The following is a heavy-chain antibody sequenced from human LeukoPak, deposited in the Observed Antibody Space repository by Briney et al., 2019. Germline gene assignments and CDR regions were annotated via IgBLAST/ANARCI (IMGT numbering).Heavy chain of an antibody. J-gene: IGHJ4*02. V-gene: IGHV1-8*01. CDR1: GYTFINYD. CDR2: MNPNNDNI. CDR3: ARGDSKYGGTDY. D-gene: IGHD4-23*01. Sequence: ASVKVSCKASGYTFINYDINWVRQAPGQGLEWMGDMNPNNDNIGYAQKFQGRVTMTRDTSISTVFMELSNLRSEDTAVYYCARGDSKYGGTDYWGQGTLVTVSS.